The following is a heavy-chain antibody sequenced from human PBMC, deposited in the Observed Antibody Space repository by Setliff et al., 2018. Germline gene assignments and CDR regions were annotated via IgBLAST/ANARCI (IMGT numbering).Heavy chain of an antibody. Sequence: VKVSCKASGYTFTRYGINWVRQAPGQGLEWVGWISAYNGDTNYAQKFQGRVTMTTDTSTSTAHMDLRSLTSDDTAVYYCARCLPFLSGYDRGAFDNWGQGTLVTVSS. CDR2: ISAYNGDT. J-gene: IGHJ4*02. CDR3: ARCLPFLSGYDRGAFDN. D-gene: IGHD5-12*01. CDR1: GYTFTRYG. V-gene: IGHV1-18*01.